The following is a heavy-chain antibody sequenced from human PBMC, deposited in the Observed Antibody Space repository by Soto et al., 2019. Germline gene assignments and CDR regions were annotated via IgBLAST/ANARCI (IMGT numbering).Heavy chain of an antibody. CDR3: ARDQPVVPAAGNWFDP. Sequence: ASVKVSCKASGGTFSSYTISWVRQAPGQGLEWMGRIIPILGIANYAQKFQGRVTITADKSTSTAYMELSSLRSEDTAVYYCARDQPVVPAAGNWFDPWGQGTLVTVPQ. CDR2: IIPILGIA. CDR1: GGTFSSYT. J-gene: IGHJ5*02. D-gene: IGHD2-2*01. V-gene: IGHV1-69*04.